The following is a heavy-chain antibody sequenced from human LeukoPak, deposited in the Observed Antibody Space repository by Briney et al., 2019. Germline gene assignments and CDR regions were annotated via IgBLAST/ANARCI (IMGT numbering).Heavy chain of an antibody. CDR2: INPNSGDT. D-gene: IGHD5-12*01. CDR3: ARDVEMATRYFDY. Sequence: ASVKVSCKASGYTFTGYYIHWVRQAPGQGLEWMGWINPNSGDTNYAQQFQGRVTMTRDTSISTAYMELGRLRSDDTAVYYCARDVEMATRYFDYWGQGTLVAVSS. J-gene: IGHJ4*02. V-gene: IGHV1-2*02. CDR1: GYTFTGYY.